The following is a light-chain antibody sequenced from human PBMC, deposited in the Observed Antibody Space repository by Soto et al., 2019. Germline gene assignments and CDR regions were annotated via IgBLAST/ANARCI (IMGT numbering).Light chain of an antibody. V-gene: IGKV3D-15*01. J-gene: IGKJ1*01. Sequence: EILMTQSPASLSVSPGERATLACRASQSVRNKLAWYQQKAGQAPRLLISGISTRATGISARFSGSGSGTEFFLTINGLQSEYFAVYYCQQYNDWPGTFGQGTRVEIK. CDR2: GIS. CDR1: QSVRNK. CDR3: QQYNDWPGT.